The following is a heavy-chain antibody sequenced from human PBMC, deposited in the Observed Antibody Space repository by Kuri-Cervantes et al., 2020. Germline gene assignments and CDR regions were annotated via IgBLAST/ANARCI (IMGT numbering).Heavy chain of an antibody. V-gene: IGHV3-23*01. J-gene: IGHJ4*02. CDR3: AKDRIXVAGPIDY. CDR2: ISDTGGTT. CDR1: RFAFSTYA. D-gene: IGHD6-19*01. Sequence: GGSLRLSCAASRFAFSTYAMGWVRQAPGKGLEWVSTISDTGGTTYYADSVKGRFTISRDNSKNTLYLQMNSLRAEDTAVYYCAKDRIXVAGPIDYWGQGTLVTVSS.